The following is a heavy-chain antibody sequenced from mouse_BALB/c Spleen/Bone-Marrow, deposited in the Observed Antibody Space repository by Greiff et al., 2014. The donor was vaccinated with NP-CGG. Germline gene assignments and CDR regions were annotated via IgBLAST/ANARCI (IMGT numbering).Heavy chain of an antibody. V-gene: IGHV5-17*02. Sequence: EVMLVESGGGLVQPGGSRKPSCAASGFTFSSFGMHWVRQAPEKGLEWVAYISSGSSTIYYADTVKGRFTISRDNPKNTLFLQMTSLRSEDTAMYYCARGGNYAWFAYWGQGTLVTVSA. CDR3: ARGGNYAWFAY. D-gene: IGHD2-1*01. CDR1: GFTFSSFG. CDR2: ISSGSSTI. J-gene: IGHJ3*01.